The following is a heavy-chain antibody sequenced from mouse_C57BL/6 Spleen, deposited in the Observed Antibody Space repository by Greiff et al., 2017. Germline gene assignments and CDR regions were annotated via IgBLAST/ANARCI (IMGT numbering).Heavy chain of an antibody. CDR1: GYTFTSYW. D-gene: IGHD1-1*01. CDR3: ARSGAATVYAMDY. J-gene: IGHJ4*01. CDR2: IHPNSGST. Sequence: QVQLQQPGAELVKPGASVQLSCKASGYTFTSYWMHWVKQRPGQGLEWIGMIHPNSGSTNYNEKFKSKATLTVDKSSSTAYMHLSILTSEASEVYYCARSGAATVYAMDYWGQGTSVTVSS. V-gene: IGHV1-64*01.